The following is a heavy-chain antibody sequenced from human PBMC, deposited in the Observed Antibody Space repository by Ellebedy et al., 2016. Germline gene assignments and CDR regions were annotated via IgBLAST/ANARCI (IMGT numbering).Heavy chain of an antibody. V-gene: IGHV4-59*01. Sequence: SETLSLTCTVSGGSISGYYWTWLRQPPGKGLEWIGYMHYSGSTKYNPSVKSRVTISVDTSKNQFSLKLNSVTAAATAMYYCARDSQSYYGSGSFDPWGQGTLVTVPS. CDR1: GGSISGYY. J-gene: IGHJ5*02. CDR2: MHYSGST. CDR3: ARDSQSYYGSGSFDP. D-gene: IGHD3-10*01.